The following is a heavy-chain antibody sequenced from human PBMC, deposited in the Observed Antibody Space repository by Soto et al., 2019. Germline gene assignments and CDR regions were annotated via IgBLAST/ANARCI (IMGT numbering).Heavy chain of an antibody. J-gene: IGHJ4*02. V-gene: IGHV3-53*04. CDR1: GFTFSNAW. Sequence: GGSLRLSCAASGFTFSNAWMSWVRQAPGKGLEWVSIISSAGDTYYADSVKGRFTISRHDSENTLYLQMNSLRAEDTAVYYCARDFYFDYWGQGTLVTVSS. CDR2: ISSAGDT. CDR3: ARDFYFDY.